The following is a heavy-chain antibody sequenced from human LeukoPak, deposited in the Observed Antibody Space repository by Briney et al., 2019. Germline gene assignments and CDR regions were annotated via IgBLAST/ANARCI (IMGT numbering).Heavy chain of an antibody. CDR2: IYYSGST. CDR1: GGSISSYY. CDR3: ARGSSSSWFSWFDP. Sequence: SETLSLTCTVSGGSISSYYWSWIRQPPGKGLEWIGHIYYSGSTNYNPSLKSRVTISVDTSKNQFSLKLSSVTAADTAVYYCARGSSSSWFSWFDPWGQGTLVTVSS. J-gene: IGHJ5*02. D-gene: IGHD6-13*01. V-gene: IGHV4-59*01.